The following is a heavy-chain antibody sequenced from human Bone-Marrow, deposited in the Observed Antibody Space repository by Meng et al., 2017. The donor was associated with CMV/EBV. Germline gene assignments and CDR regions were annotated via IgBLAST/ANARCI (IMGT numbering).Heavy chain of an antibody. Sequence: GESLKISCAASGFTFSSYWMHWVRQAPGEGLVWVSRINSDGSSTSYADSVKGRFTISRDNAKNTLYLQMNSLRAEDTAVYYCARGPYYVLRFLEWLLNPWGQGTLVTVSS. CDR3: ARGPYYVLRFLEWLLNP. CDR2: INSDGSST. CDR1: GFTFSSYW. D-gene: IGHD3-3*01. J-gene: IGHJ5*02. V-gene: IGHV3-74*01.